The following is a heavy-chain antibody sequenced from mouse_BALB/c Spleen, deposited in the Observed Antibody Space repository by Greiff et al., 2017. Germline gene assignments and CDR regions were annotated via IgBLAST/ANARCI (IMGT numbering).Heavy chain of an antibody. Sequence: QVQLQQSGAELAKPGASVKMSCKASGYTFTSYWMHWVKQRPGQGLEWIGYINPSTGYTEYNQKFKDKATLTADKSSSTAYMQLSSLTSEDSAVYYCARSELTFLYYAMDYWGQGTSVTVSS. CDR2: INPSTGYT. CDR3: ARSELTFLYYAMDY. V-gene: IGHV1-7*01. CDR1: GYTFTSYW. J-gene: IGHJ4*01.